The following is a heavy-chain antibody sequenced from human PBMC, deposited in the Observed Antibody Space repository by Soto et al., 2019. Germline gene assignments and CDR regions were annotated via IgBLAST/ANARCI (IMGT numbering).Heavy chain of an antibody. J-gene: IGHJ4*02. V-gene: IGHV3-21*01. CDR3: ARDGRGGYTGDY. CDR2: ISSSSSYI. D-gene: IGHD5-18*01. Sequence: EVQLVESGGGLVKPGGSLRLSCAASGFTFSKYSMNWVRQAPGKGLEWDSSISSSSSYIYYADSVKGRFTTSRNYGKNALELRINSLIAEDTAVYYGARDGRGGYTGDYWVQGTLDTV. CDR1: GFTFSKYS.